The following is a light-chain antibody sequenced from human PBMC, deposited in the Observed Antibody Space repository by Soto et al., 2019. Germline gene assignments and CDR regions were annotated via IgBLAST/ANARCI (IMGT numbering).Light chain of an antibody. CDR3: QQRSNWS. CDR1: QSVSSY. V-gene: IGKV3-11*01. CDR2: DAS. Sequence: EIVLTQSPATLSLSPGERATLSYRASQSVSSYLAWYQQKPGQAPRLLIYDASNRATGIPARFSGSGSGTDFTLTISSLEPEDFAVYYCQQRSNWSFGQGTRLEIK. J-gene: IGKJ5*01.